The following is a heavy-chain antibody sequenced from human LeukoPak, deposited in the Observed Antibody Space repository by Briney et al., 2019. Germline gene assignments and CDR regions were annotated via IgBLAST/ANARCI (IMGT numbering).Heavy chain of an antibody. CDR2: ISGSGGST. CDR1: GFTFSRYA. CDR3: ARLHRYGYYYYYMDV. V-gene: IGHV3-23*01. J-gene: IGHJ6*03. D-gene: IGHD5-18*01. Sequence: GCSLRLSCAASGFTFSRYAMSWVRQAPGEWLEFLSAISGSGGSTYYADSVKGRFTISRDNAKNSLYLQMSSLRADDTALYFCARLHRYGYYYYYMDVWGKGTTVSVSS.